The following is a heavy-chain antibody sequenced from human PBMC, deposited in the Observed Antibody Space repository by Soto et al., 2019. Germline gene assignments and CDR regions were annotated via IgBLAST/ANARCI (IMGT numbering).Heavy chain of an antibody. J-gene: IGHJ5*02. CDR2: MCYSGNT. CDR3: AGLNNYEINWFDP. V-gene: IGHV4-39*01. D-gene: IGHD4-4*01. CDR1: SGSISSRSYC. Sequence: SETLSLTCSVSSGSISSRSYCWGWIRQPPGKGLEWIGNMCYSGNTYYSPSLKSRVTMSVDTSKNQFSLKLSSVTAADTAVYFCAGLNNYEINWFDPWGQGTLVTVSS.